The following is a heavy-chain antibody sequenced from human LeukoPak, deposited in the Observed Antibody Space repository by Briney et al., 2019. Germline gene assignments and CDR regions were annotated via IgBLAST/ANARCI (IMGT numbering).Heavy chain of an antibody. CDR1: GFIFSNYS. CDR3: ARDKERRHPNFDY. V-gene: IGHV3-21*01. CDR2: ISSSSSYI. J-gene: IGHJ4*02. Sequence: MSGGSLRLSCAASGFIFSNYSMNWVRQAPGKGLEWVSSISSSSSYIYYADSVKGRFTISRDNAKNSLYLQMNSLRAEDTAVYYCARDKERRHPNFDYWGQGTLVTVSS.